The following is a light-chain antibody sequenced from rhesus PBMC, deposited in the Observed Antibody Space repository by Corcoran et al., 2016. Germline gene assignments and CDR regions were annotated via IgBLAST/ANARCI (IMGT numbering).Light chain of an antibody. CDR2: EAS. Sequence: DIQMTQSPSSLSASVGDRVTITCRASQGITNDLAWYQQKPGETPKLLIYEASSFQSGIPSRFSGSGSGTDFTLTISSLQPEDFATYYCQHYYSTPFTFGPGTKLDIK. V-gene: IGKV1-25*01. J-gene: IGKJ3*01. CDR3: QHYYSTPFT. CDR1: QGITND.